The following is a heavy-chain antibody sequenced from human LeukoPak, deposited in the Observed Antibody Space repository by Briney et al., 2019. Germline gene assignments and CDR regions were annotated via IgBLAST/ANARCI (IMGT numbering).Heavy chain of an antibody. Sequence: PGGSLRLSCAASGFTFSNHAMTWVRQAPGKGLEWVSSITGNGGSTYYADSVKGRFTISRDNPKNVLSLQMNSLRAEDTAVYYCAKELGHNWGYCDYWGQGILVTVSS. CDR3: AKELGHNWGYCDY. V-gene: IGHV3-23*01. D-gene: IGHD1-1*01. J-gene: IGHJ4*02. CDR2: ITGNGGST. CDR1: GFTFSNHA.